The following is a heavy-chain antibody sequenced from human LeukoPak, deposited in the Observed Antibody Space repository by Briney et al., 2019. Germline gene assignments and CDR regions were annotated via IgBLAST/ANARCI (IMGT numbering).Heavy chain of an antibody. D-gene: IGHD2-2*01. J-gene: IGHJ4*02. CDR3: ARALAAAFDY. V-gene: IGHV4-31*03. CDR1: GGSISSGGYY. Sequence: SETLSLTCTVSGGSISSGGYYWSWIRQHLGKGLEWIGYIYYSGSTYYNPSLKSRVTISVDTSKNQFSLKLSSVTAADTAVYYCARALAAAFDYWGQGTLVTVSS. CDR2: IYYSGST.